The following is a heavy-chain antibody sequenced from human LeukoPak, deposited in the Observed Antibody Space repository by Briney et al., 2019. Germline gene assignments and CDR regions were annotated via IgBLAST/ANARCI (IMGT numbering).Heavy chain of an antibody. CDR3: ARERKLYVVVPAAREFDY. J-gene: IGHJ4*02. CDR2: INHSGST. D-gene: IGHD2-2*01. V-gene: IGHV4-34*01. Sequence: PSETLSLTCAVYGGSFSGYYWSWIRQPPGKGLEWIGEINHSGSTNYNPSLKSRVIISVDTSKNQFSLKLSSVTAADTAVYYCARERKLYVVVPAAREFDYWGQGTLVTVSS. CDR1: GGSFSGYY.